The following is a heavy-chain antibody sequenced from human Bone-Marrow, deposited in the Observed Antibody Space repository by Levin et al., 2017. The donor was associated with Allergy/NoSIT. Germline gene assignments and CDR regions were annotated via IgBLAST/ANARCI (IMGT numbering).Heavy chain of an antibody. CDR2: IYWDDDK. J-gene: IGHJ5*02. D-gene: IGHD2-15*01. CDR1: GFSLSTSGV. Sequence: SGPTLVKPTQTLTLTCTFSGFSLSTSGVGWIRQPPGKALEWLALIYWDDDKRYSPSLKSRLTITKDTSKNQVVLTMTNMDPVDTATDYCENRGKDCTGGRCQNWFDRRGQGTVVTDS. CDR3: ENRGKDCTGGRCQNWFDR. V-gene: IGHV2-5*02.